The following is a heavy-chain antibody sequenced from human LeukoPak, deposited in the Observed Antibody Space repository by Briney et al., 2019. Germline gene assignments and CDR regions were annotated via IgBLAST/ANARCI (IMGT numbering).Heavy chain of an antibody. CDR1: GYTFTGNY. D-gene: IGHD6-13*01. J-gene: IGHJ4*02. CDR2: INPNNGGT. CDR3: ARGAGSSWFDY. Sequence: ASVKVSFKASGYTFTGNYIHWVRQAPGQGLEWMGWINPNNGGTVYAQRFQGRVTMTRDTSISTAYMDLNRLTSDDTAVYYCARGAGSSWFDYWGQGTLVTVSS. V-gene: IGHV1-2*02.